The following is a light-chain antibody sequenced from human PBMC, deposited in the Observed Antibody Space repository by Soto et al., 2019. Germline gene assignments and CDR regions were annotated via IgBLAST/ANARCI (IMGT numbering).Light chain of an antibody. CDR1: QNVDKF. CDR2: DSS. Sequence: IELTRSPATLSLSPGETATLSCRASQNVDKFLAWYQQRPGQPPRLLIFDSSNRATGVPVRFSGTGSGTVFTLTIGSLEPEDSALYYCQQWKNWPPITLGQGTRLEIK. CDR3: QQWKNWPPIT. V-gene: IGKV3-11*01. J-gene: IGKJ5*01.